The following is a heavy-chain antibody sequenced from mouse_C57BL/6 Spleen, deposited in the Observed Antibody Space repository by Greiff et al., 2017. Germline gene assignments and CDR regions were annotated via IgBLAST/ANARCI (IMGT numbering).Heavy chain of an antibody. J-gene: IGHJ2*01. Sequence: QVQLKQSGAELVKPGASVKISCKASGYAFSSYWMNWVKQRPGKGLEWIGQIYPGDGDTNYNGKFKGKATLTADKSSSTAYMQLSSLTSEDSAVYFCARRGDSNYLDYWGQGTTLTVSS. CDR3: ARRGDSNYLDY. D-gene: IGHD2-5*01. V-gene: IGHV1-80*01. CDR1: GYAFSSYW. CDR2: IYPGDGDT.